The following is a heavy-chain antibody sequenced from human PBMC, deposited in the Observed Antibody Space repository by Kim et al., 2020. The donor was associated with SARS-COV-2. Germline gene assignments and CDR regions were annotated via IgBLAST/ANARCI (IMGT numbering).Heavy chain of an antibody. V-gene: IGHV3-11*01. CDR1: GFTFSDYY. Sequence: GGSLRLSCAASGFTFSDYYMSWIRQAPGKGLEWVSYISSSGSTIYYADSVKGRFTISRDNAKNSLYLQMTSLRAEDPAVYYCARGYFDWLLFFDYWGQGTLGTVSS. D-gene: IGHD3-9*01. CDR2: ISSSGSTI. J-gene: IGHJ4*02. CDR3: ARGYFDWLLFFDY.